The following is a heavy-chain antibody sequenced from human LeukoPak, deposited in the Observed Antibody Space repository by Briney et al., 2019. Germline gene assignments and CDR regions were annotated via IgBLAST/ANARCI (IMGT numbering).Heavy chain of an antibody. CDR1: GDSISSGGFY. V-gene: IGHV4-31*03. Sequence: PSETLSLTCTVSGDSISSGGFYWRWIRQHPGKGLEWIGYIYYSGSTYYNPSLKSRVNISVDTSKNQFSLKLGSVTAADTAVYYCARVGSFGDFYYWGQGALVTVSS. CDR2: IYYSGST. J-gene: IGHJ4*02. CDR3: ARVGSFGDFYY. D-gene: IGHD3-10*01.